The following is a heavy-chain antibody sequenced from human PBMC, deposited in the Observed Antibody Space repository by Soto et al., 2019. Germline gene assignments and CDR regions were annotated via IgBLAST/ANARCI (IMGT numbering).Heavy chain of an antibody. D-gene: IGHD2-15*01. CDR1: GGTFSSYA. J-gene: IGHJ6*02. CDR2: IIPIFGTA. Sequence: QVQLVQSGAEVKKPGSSVKVSCKASGGTFSSYAISWVRQAPGQGLEWMGGIIPIFGTANYAQKFQDRVTITADESTSTAYMELSSLRSEDTAVYYCASSGVVVVAATRPYYYGMDVWGQGTTVTVSS. CDR3: ASSGVVVVAATRPYYYGMDV. V-gene: IGHV1-69*01.